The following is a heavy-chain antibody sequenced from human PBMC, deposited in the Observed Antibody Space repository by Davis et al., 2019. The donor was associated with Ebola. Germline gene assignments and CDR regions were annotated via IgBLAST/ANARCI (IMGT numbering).Heavy chain of an antibody. CDR2: INHSGST. V-gene: IGHV4-34*01. J-gene: IGHJ6*02. CDR3: ARLRDYYDSSGYRDTGYYYYYYGMDV. D-gene: IGHD3-22*01. CDR1: GGSFSGYY. Sequence: GSLRLSCAVYGGSFSGYYWSWIRQPPGKGLEWIGEINHSGSTNHNPSLKSRVTISVDTSKTQFSLKLSSVTAADTAVYYCARLRDYYDSSGYRDTGYYYYYYGMDVWGQGTTVTVSS.